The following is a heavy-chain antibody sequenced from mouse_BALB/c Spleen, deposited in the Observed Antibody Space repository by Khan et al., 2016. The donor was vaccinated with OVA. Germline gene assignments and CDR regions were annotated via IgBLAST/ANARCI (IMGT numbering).Heavy chain of an antibody. Sequence: EVQLQESGPGLVKPSQSLSLTCTVTGYSITSDYAWNWIRQFPGNKLEWMGSINYSGSTNYNPSLKSRISITRDTSKNQFFLQVNSVTTEDTATYYCARDGSRYNYAMDYWGQGTAVTVSS. V-gene: IGHV3-2*02. CDR2: INYSGST. J-gene: IGHJ4*01. CDR1: GYSITSDYA. CDR3: ARDGSRYNYAMDY. D-gene: IGHD2-3*01.